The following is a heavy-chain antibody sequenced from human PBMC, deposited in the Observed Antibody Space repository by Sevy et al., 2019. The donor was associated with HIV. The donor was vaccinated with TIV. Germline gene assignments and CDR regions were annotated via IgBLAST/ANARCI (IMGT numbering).Heavy chain of an antibody. CDR1: GGSITSLY. CDR3: AGENAWGRGYS. D-gene: IGHD1-26*01. CDR2: IYDNGHI. J-gene: IGHJ4*02. V-gene: IGHV4-59*08. Sequence: SETLSLTCTVSGGSITSLYWNWIRQPPGKGLEWIGNIYDNGHINYNPSLKSRVTLSLDTSKNQFSLRLSSVTAADTAMYYCAGENAWGRGYSWGQGTLVTVSS.